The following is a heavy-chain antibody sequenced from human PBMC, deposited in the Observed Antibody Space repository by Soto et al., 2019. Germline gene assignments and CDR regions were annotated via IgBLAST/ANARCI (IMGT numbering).Heavy chain of an antibody. CDR3: ASAYYYGSESYWVY. D-gene: IGHD3-10*01. CDR2: TFHRGST. V-gene: IGHV4-4*02. J-gene: IGHJ4*02. Sequence: QVHLQESGPGLVKPSGTLSLTCAVSGGSISSSNWWNWVRQPPGKGLEWIGETFHRGSTNYNPSLKSRVTISLDKSKNQFSLKLISVTAADTAVYYCASAYYYGSESYWVYWGQGTLVTVSS. CDR1: GGSISSSNW.